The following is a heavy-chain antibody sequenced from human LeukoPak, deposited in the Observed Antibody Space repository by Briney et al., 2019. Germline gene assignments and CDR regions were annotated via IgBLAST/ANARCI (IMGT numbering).Heavy chain of an antibody. V-gene: IGHV4-59*01. CDR2: IYYSGST. CDR1: GVSISSYY. J-gene: IGHJ4*02. D-gene: IGHD1-26*01. Sequence: SETLSLTCTVSGVSISSYYWSWIRQPPGKGLEWIGYIYYSGSTNYNPSLKSRVTISVDTSKNQFSLKLSSVTAADTAVYYCASRSGSYRSIDYWGQGTPVTVSS. CDR3: ASRSGSYRSIDY.